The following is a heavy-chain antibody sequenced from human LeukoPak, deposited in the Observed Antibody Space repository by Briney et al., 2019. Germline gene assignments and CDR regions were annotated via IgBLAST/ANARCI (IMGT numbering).Heavy chain of an antibody. D-gene: IGHD6-19*01. J-gene: IGHJ4*02. CDR2: IQNTGGT. V-gene: IGHV4-59*01. CDR3: VKHGSGWSFDY. CDR1: SASISSYY. Sequence: SETLSLTCTVSSASISSYYWVWIRQSPGKGLDWIGYIQNTGGTNYNPSLKSRVSISKDTSKNQFSLQGRSVTAADTAVYYCVKHGSGWSFDYWGQGTLVTVSS.